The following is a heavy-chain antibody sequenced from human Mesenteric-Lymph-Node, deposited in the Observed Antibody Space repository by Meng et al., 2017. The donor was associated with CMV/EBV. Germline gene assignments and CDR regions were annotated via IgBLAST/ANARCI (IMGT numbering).Heavy chain of an antibody. CDR1: GFIFSDYG. V-gene: IGHV3-23*01. Sequence: GESLKISCAASGFIFSDYGMSWVRQAPGKGLEWLSGISGSGGGTYYAESIKGRFTISRVNSKNTIYLQMNSLRGEDTALYYCARGVNYGMDVWGQGTTVTVSS. CDR2: ISGSGGGT. CDR3: ARGVNYGMDV. D-gene: IGHD3-10*01. J-gene: IGHJ6*02.